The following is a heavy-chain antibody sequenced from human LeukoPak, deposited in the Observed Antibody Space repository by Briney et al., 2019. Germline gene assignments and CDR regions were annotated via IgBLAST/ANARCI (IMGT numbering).Heavy chain of an antibody. V-gene: IGHV4-38-2*02. J-gene: IGHJ4*02. D-gene: IGHD2-8*01. CDR3: ARGIVLMVYATFDS. CDR1: GYSISSGYY. CDR2: IYHSGST. Sequence: PSETLSLTCTVSGYSISSGYYWGWIRQPPGKGLEWIGSIYHSGSTYYNPSLKSRLSMSVDTSKNQFFLKVSSLTAADTAVYYCARGIVLMVYATFDSWGRGTLVTFSS.